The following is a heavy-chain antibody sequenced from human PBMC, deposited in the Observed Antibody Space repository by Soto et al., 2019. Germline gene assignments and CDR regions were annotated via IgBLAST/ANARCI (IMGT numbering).Heavy chain of an antibody. CDR2: IIYDGSNK. CDR3: AADLGNKGYDGHDY. V-gene: IGHV3-30*04. CDR1: GLTFSRYA. Sequence: QVQLVESGGGVVQPGRSLRLSCAASGLTFSRYAMHWVRQAPGKGLDWVAVIIYDGSNKHYADSVQGRITSSRDNSKNTLYLQMNSLRDEDTAVYYCAADLGNKGYDGHDYWGQGTLVTVSS. J-gene: IGHJ4*02. D-gene: IGHD5-12*01.